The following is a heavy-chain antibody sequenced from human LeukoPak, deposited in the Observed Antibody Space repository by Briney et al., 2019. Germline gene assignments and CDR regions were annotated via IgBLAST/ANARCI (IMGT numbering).Heavy chain of an antibody. V-gene: IGHV1-69*04. D-gene: IGHD6-19*01. CDR1: GGTFSSYA. CDR3: ARDPSKSSGWRAFFDY. Sequence: SVKVSCKASGGTFSSYAISWVRQAPGQGLEWMGRIIPILGIANYAQKFQGRVTMTTDTSTRTAYMEVRSLRSDDTAVYYCARDPSKSSGWRAFFDYWGQGILVTVSS. J-gene: IGHJ4*02. CDR2: IIPILGIA.